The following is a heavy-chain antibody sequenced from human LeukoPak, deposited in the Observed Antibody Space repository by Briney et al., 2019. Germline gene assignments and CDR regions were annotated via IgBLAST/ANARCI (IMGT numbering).Heavy chain of an antibody. D-gene: IGHD3-10*01. CDR3: ARDLNYYGSGSYYTTYAFDI. Sequence: SETLSLTCTVSGGSISSYYWSWIRQPPGEGLEWIGYIYYSGSTNYNPSLKSRVTISVDTSKNQFSLKLSSVTAADTAVYYCARDLNYYGSGSYYTTYAFDIWGQGTMVTVSS. J-gene: IGHJ3*02. CDR1: GGSISSYY. V-gene: IGHV4-59*01. CDR2: IYYSGST.